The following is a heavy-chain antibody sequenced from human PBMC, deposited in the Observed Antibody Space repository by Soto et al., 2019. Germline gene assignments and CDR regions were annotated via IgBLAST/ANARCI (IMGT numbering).Heavy chain of an antibody. J-gene: IGHJ4*02. Sequence: EVQLVESGGGLVQPGESLRLSCAASGFSVSSNYMTWVRQAPGKGLEWVSLIYSGGSAYYADSVKGRFTISRDSSKNTLYLQMNSLRAEDTAVYYCAKAGGWLLPFDSWGQGTLVTVSS. CDR2: IYSGGSA. V-gene: IGHV3-66*01. D-gene: IGHD3-22*01. CDR1: GFSVSSNY. CDR3: AKAGGWLLPFDS.